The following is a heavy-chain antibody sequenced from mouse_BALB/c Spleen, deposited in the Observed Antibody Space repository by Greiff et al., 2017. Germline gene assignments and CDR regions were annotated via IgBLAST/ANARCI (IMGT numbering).Heavy chain of an antibody. J-gene: IGHJ4*01. CDR2: INPSNGGT. CDR1: GYTFTSYY. D-gene: IGHD2-3*01. V-gene: IGHV1S81*02. Sequence: QVQLKESGAELVKPGASVKLSCKASGYTFTSYYMYWVKQRPGQGLEWIGEINPSNGGTNFNEKFKSKATLTVDKSSNTAYMQLSSLTSEDSAVYYCARGGDGSYAMDYWGQGTSVTVSS. CDR3: ARGGDGSYAMDY.